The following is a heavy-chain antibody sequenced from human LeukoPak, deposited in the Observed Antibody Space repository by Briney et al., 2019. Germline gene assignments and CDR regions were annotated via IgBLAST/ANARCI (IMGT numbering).Heavy chain of an antibody. Sequence: GGSLRLSCAASGFTFSSYGMHWVRQAPGKGLEWVAVIWYDGSNKYYADSVKGRFTISRDNSKNTLYLQMNSLRAEDTAVYYCAKEGDSSGYYYPRGMDVWGQGTTVTVSS. V-gene: IGHV3-33*06. J-gene: IGHJ6*02. CDR2: IWYDGSNK. CDR1: GFTFSSYG. D-gene: IGHD3-22*01. CDR3: AKEGDSSGYYYPRGMDV.